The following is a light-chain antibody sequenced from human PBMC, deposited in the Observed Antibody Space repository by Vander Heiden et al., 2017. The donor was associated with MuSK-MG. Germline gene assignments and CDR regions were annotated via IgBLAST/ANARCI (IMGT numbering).Light chain of an antibody. CDR1: QSVSSSY. CDR3: QQDGSSPRT. Sequence: EIVLTQSPAILSLSPGERATLSCGASQSVSSSYLAWYQQKPGRAPRLLIYDASSRATGIPDRFSDSGSGTDFTLTISRLEPEDFAVYYCQQDGSSPRTFGQGTKVEIK. CDR2: DAS. J-gene: IGKJ1*01. V-gene: IGKV3D-20*01.